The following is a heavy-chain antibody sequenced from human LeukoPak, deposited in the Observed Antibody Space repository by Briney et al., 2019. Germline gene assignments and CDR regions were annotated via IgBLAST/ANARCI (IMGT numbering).Heavy chain of an antibody. CDR2: ISGSGGST. CDR3: AKDLYQLLSFDY. Sequence: GGSLRLSCAASGFTFSSYGMSWVRQAPGKGLEWVSAISGSGGSTYYADSVKGRFTISRGNSKNTLYLQMNSLRAEDTAVYYCAKDLYQLLSFDYWGQGTLVTVSS. V-gene: IGHV3-23*01. J-gene: IGHJ4*02. D-gene: IGHD2-2*01. CDR1: GFTFSSYG.